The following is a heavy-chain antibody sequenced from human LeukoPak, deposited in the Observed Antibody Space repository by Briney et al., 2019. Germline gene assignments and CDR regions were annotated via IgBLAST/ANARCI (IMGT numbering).Heavy chain of an antibody. D-gene: IGHD4-17*01. J-gene: IGHJ4*02. Sequence: AGSLRLSCAASGFTFSNAWMRWVRQAPGKGLEWFSVSYSGSSTYYADSVKVRFTISRDNSKNTLYLQMNSLRAEDTAVYYCARTDYGDYVFDYWGQGTLVTVSS. CDR2: SYSGSST. V-gene: IGHV3-66*01. CDR1: GFTFSNAW. CDR3: ARTDYGDYVFDY.